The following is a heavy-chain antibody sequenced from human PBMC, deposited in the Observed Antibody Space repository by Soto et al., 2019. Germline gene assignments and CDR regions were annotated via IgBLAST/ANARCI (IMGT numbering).Heavy chain of an antibody. CDR3: ARVGGSYYYYGMDV. CDR1: GYTFTSYA. J-gene: IGHJ6*02. CDR2: INAGNGNT. V-gene: IGHV1-3*01. D-gene: IGHD1-26*01. Sequence: ASVKVSCKASGYTFTSYAMHWVRQAPGQRLEWMGWINAGNGNTKYSQKFQGRVTITRDTSASTAYMELSSLRSEDTAVYYCARVGGSYYYYGMDVWGQGTTVTVSS.